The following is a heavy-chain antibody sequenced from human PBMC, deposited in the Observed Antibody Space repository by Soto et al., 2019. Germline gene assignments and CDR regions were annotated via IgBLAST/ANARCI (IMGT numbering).Heavy chain of an antibody. V-gene: IGHV4-4*02. CDR1: GGSIITRNW. D-gene: IGHD1-26*01. J-gene: IGHJ4*02. CDR2: VDHSGST. CDR3: ARREALSGTASAPVD. Sequence: QVQLQESGPGLVKASGTLSLTCTVSGGSIITRNWWSWVRQPPGKGLEWIGEVDHSGSTNYNPSLQSRVTISVDMSKNKFSLKLTPPTTADTAVYYCARREALSGTASAPVDWGQGTLVNVSS.